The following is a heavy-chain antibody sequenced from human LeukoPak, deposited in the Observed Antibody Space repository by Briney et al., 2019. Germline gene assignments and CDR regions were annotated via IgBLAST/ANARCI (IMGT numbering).Heavy chain of an antibody. J-gene: IGHJ4*02. CDR2: ISSSSSYI. Sequence: PGGSLRLSCAASGFTFSSYSMHWVRQAPGKGLEWVSSISSSSSYIYYADSVKGRFTISRDNAKNSLYLQMNSLRAEGTAVYCCARDRPVTTGSLDYWGQGTLVTVSS. CDR3: ARDRPVTTGSLDY. D-gene: IGHD4-17*01. V-gene: IGHV3-21*01. CDR1: GFTFSSYS.